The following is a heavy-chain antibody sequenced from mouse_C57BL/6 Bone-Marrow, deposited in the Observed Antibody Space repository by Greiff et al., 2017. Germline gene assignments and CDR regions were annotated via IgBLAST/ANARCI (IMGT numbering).Heavy chain of an antibody. CDR3: TRDDYARFAY. J-gene: IGHJ3*01. CDR1: GYTFTSYW. CDR2: IDPSDSYT. D-gene: IGHD2-4*01. V-gene: IGHV1-50*01. Sequence: VQLQQPGAELVKPGASVKLSCKASGYTFTSYWMQWVKQRPGQGLEWIGEIDPSDSYTNYNQKFKGKATLTVDTSSSTAYMQLSSLTSEDSAVYYCTRDDYARFAYGGKGTLVTVSA.